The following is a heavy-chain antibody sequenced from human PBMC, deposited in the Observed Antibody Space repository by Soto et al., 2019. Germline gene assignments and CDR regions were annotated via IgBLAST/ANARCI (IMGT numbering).Heavy chain of an antibody. CDR1: GGSISSSSYY. V-gene: IGHV4-39*01. D-gene: IGHD2-15*01. CDR3: ARHGGYCSGGSCYSTNWFDP. Sequence: QLQLQESGPGLVKPSETLSLTCTVSGGSISSSSYYWGWIRQPPGKGLEWIGSIYYSGSTYYNPSLKSRVTISVDTSKNQCSLKLSSVTAADTAVYYCARHGGYCSGGSCYSTNWFDPWGQGTLVTVSS. J-gene: IGHJ5*02. CDR2: IYYSGST.